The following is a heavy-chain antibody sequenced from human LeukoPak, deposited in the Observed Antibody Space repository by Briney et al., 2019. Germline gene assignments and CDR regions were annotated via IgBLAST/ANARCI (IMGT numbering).Heavy chain of an antibody. J-gene: IGHJ6*03. CDR2: ISAYNGNT. D-gene: IGHD3-9*01. Sequence: ASVKVSCKASGYTFTSYGIGWVRQAPGQGLEWMGWISAYNGNTNYAQKLQGRVTMTTDTSTSTAYMELRSLRSDDTAVYYCARVDYDILTGYYYYYMDVWGKGTTVTISS. V-gene: IGHV1-18*01. CDR3: ARVDYDILTGYYYYYMDV. CDR1: GYTFTSYG.